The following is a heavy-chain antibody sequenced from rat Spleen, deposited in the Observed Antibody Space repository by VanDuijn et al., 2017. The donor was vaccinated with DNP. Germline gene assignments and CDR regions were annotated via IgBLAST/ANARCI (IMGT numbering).Heavy chain of an antibody. Sequence: EVQLEESGGGLVQPGSPLKLSCAASGFTFSSNWLSWIRQAPGKGLEWIATITPDGLNTYYPDTVKGRFVISRDNAENTVYLQMNSLRSEDTATYYCAKGPVYSSYVDYWGQGVMVTVSS. J-gene: IGHJ2*01. D-gene: IGHD1-2*01. CDR2: ITPDGLNT. CDR3: AKGPVYSSYVDY. CDR1: GFTFSSNW. V-gene: IGHV5-35*01.